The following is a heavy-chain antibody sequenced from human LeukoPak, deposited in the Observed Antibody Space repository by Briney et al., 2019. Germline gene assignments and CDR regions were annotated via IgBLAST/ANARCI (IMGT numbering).Heavy chain of an antibody. CDR2: INPNSGGT. D-gene: IGHD3-22*01. CDR1: GYTFTGYY. Sequence: GASVKVSFKASGYTFTGYYMHWVRQAPGQGLEWMGWINPNSGGTNYAQKFQGRVTMTRDTSISTAYMELSRLRSDDTAVYYCARVSWDSSGYYFDYWGQGTLVTVSS. J-gene: IGHJ4*02. CDR3: ARVSWDSSGYYFDY. V-gene: IGHV1-2*02.